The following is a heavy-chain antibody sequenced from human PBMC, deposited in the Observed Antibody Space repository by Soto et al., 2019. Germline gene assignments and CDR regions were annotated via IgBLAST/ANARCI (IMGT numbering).Heavy chain of an antibody. D-gene: IGHD3-16*01. J-gene: IGHJ4*02. CDR3: ARDFTGWPPDGVGS. Sequence: QVHLVQSGAEVKMPGASVKVSCKASGFTFTSYAFTWVRQAPGQGLEWMGWISAYNGNTNYARNFRGRVTMTTDSSTSTVYMGLGRMKSDDPAVYFCARDFTGWPPDGVGSWGQGPLVSVSA. V-gene: IGHV1-18*01. CDR1: GFTFTSYA. CDR2: ISAYNGNT.